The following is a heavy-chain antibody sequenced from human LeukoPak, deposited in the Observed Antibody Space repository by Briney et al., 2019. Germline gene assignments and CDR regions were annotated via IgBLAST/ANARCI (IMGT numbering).Heavy chain of an antibody. D-gene: IGHD6-6*01. CDR3: ARGRVYSSSSIDDY. CDR2: ISHDGSDK. CDR1: GFTFSTYA. Sequence: PGGSLRLSCEASGFTFSTYAMHWVRQAPGKGLEWVALISHDGSDKNYADSVKGRFTISRDNSNSTLYLQMNSLRAEDTAVYYCARGRVYSSSSIDDYWGQGTLVTVSS. J-gene: IGHJ4*02. V-gene: IGHV3-30*03.